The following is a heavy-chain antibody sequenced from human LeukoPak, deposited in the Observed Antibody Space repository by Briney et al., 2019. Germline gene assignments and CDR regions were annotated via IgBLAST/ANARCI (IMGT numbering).Heavy chain of an antibody. CDR3: ARGIHGSGSYYNG. V-gene: IGHV4-30-4*01. Sequence: SETLSLTCTVSGGSISSGDYYWSWIRQPPGKGLEWIGYIYYSGSTYYSPSLKSRVTISVDTSKNQFSLKLSSVTAADTAVYYCARGIHGSGSYYNGWGQGTLVTVSS. CDR2: IYYSGST. J-gene: IGHJ4*02. D-gene: IGHD3-10*01. CDR1: GGSISSGDYY.